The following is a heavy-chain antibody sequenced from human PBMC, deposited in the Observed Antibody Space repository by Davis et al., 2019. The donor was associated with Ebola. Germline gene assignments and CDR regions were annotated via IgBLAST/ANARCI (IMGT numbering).Heavy chain of an antibody. J-gene: IGHJ5*02. D-gene: IGHD3-3*01. CDR2: IHRGGST. Sequence: PSETLSITCTVSGGSISSGDFRWGWVRQPPGKGPEWIGSIHRGGSTYYNSSLKDRLSISVDTSRNQFSLKLKSVSAADTAVYFCVRLRTYDSFDPWGQGALVTVSS. CDR1: GGSISSGDFR. CDR3: VRLRTYDSFDP. V-gene: IGHV4-39*01.